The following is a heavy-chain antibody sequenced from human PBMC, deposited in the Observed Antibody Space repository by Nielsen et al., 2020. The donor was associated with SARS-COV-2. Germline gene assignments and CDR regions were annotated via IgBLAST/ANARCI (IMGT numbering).Heavy chain of an antibody. J-gene: IGHJ4*02. CDR3: TRGSSSWYDDHLIDY. V-gene: IGHV3-49*04. Sequence: GGSLRLSCTASGFTFGDYAMSWVRQAPGKGLEWVGFIRSKAYGGTTEYAASVKGRFTISRDDSKSIAYLQMNSLKTEDTAVYYCTRGSSSWYDDHLIDYWGQGTLVTVSS. D-gene: IGHD6-13*01. CDR1: GFTFGDYA. CDR2: IRSKAYGGTT.